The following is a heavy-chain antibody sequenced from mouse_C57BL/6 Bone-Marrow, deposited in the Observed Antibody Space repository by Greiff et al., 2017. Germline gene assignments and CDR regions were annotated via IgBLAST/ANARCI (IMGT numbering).Heavy chain of an antibody. J-gene: IGHJ4*01. CDR1: GYTFTNYW. CDR2: IYPGGGYT. Sequence: VQLQESGAELVRPGTSVKMSCKASGYTFTNYWIGWAKQRPGHGLEWIGDIYPGGGYTYYNEKFKGKATLTADKSSSTAYMQFSSLTSEDSAIYYCAREGSFYYAMDYWGQGTSVTVSS. V-gene: IGHV1-63*01. CDR3: AREGSFYYAMDY.